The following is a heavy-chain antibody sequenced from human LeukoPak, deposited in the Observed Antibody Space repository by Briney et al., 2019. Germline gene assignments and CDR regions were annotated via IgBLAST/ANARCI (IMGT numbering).Heavy chain of an antibody. CDR2: INHSGST. J-gene: IGHJ4*02. CDR1: GVSFSGYY. D-gene: IGHD2-15*01. V-gene: IGHV4-34*01. CDR3: AIIPPPYCSGGSCPDY. Sequence: PSETLSLTCAVYGVSFSGYYWSWIRQPPGKGLEWIGEINHSGSTNYNPSLKSRVTISVDTSKNQFSMKISSATAAATAVYYCAIIPPPYCSGGSCPDYWGQGTLVTVSS.